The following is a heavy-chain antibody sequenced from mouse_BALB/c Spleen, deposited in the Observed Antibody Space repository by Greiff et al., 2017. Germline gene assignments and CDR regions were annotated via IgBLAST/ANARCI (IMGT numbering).Heavy chain of an antibody. D-gene: IGHD2-2*01. J-gene: IGHJ2*01. V-gene: IGHV1-69*02. CDR3: TRSGDYGYDGDY. CDR1: GYTFTSYW. Sequence: QVQLQQPGAELVRPGASVKLSCKASGYTFTSYWINWVKQRPGQGLEWIGNIYPSDSYTNYNQKFKDKATLTVDKSSSTAYMQLSSPTSEDSAVYYCTRSGDYGYDGDYWGQGTTLTVSS. CDR2: IYPSDSYT.